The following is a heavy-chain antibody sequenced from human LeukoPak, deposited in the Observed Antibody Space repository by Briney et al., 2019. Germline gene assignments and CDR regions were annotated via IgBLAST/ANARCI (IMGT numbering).Heavy chain of an antibody. CDR3: ALPRHYYDSSGYYGAFDI. Sequence: GGSLRLSCAASGFTFSSYLMRWVRQAPVKGLEWVANIKEDGSEKYYVDSVKGRFTISRDNAKNLLYLQMNSLRAEDTAVYYCALPRHYYDSSGYYGAFDIWGQGTMVTVSS. CDR1: GFTFSSYL. V-gene: IGHV3-7*03. J-gene: IGHJ3*02. CDR2: IKEDGSEK. D-gene: IGHD3-22*01.